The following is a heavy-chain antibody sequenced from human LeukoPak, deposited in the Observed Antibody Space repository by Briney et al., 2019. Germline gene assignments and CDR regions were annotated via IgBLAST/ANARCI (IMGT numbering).Heavy chain of an antibody. CDR2: INGDGSST. CDR1: GFTFSNYW. CDR3: ARGKYNYGLDS. D-gene: IGHD5-18*01. V-gene: IGHV3-74*01. J-gene: IGHJ4*02. Sequence: GGSLRLSCAASGFTFSNYWMHWVRQAPGKGLVWVSHINGDGSSTNYADSVKGRFTISRDNTKNTLYLQMNSLRAEDTAVYSCARGKYNYGLDSWGQGTRLTVSS.